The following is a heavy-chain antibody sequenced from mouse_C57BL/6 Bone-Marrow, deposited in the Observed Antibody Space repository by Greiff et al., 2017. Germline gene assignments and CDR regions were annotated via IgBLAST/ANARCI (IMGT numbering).Heavy chain of an antibody. CDR1: GYTFTTYP. CDR2: FHPYNDDT. Sequence: VQLQQSGAELVKPGASVKMSCKASGYTFTTYPIEWMKQNHGKSLEWIGNFHPYNDDTKYNEKFKGKATLTVEKASSTVYLELSRLTSDDSAVYCCARLNWDVGYFDYWGQGTTLTVSS. V-gene: IGHV1-47*01. D-gene: IGHD4-1*01. J-gene: IGHJ2*01. CDR3: ARLNWDVGYFDY.